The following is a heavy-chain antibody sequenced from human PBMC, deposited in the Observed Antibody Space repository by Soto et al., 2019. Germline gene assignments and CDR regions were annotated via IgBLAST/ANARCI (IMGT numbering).Heavy chain of an antibody. V-gene: IGHV3-15*07. CDR2: IKSKTAGGTT. Sequence: EAQLVESGGGLVEPGGSLRLSCAASGFTLSTSWMHWVRQAPGRGLEWVGRIKSKTAGGTTDYAAPVSGRFSISRDDSNNMLYLDMNGLKTEDTAVYFCATDRSAYKLQLRYNWFDPWGQGTLVTVSS. D-gene: IGHD1-7*01. CDR1: GFTLSTSW. CDR3: ATDRSAYKLQLRYNWFDP. J-gene: IGHJ5*02.